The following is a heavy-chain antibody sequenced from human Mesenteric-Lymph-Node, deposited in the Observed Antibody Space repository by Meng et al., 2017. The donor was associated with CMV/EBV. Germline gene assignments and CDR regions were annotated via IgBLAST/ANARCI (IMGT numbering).Heavy chain of an antibody. D-gene: IGHD6-13*01. Sequence: AASGFTFSVYYMGWVRHAPGEGLECVSYISSSSSYTNYADSVKGRFTISRDKAKNSLYLQMNSLRAEDTAVYYCAREASSWYQPFDYWGQGTLVTVSS. CDR2: ISSSSSYT. CDR3: AREASSWYQPFDY. J-gene: IGHJ4*02. V-gene: IGHV3-11*06. CDR1: GFTFSVYY.